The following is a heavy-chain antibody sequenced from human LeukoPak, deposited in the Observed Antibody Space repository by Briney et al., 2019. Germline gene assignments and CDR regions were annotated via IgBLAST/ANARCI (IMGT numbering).Heavy chain of an antibody. D-gene: IGHD3-16*02. CDR2: KYYSGST. J-gene: IGHJ4*02. Sequence: SETLSLTCAVSGVSINTCCYYWTWIRQPTGKGLEWIGYKYYSGSTRYNSSLRSRLTISLDTSKNQFSLRLTSVTAADTAVYYCARGRSYRFDFDSWGQGTLVIVSS. V-gene: IGHV4-61*01. CDR3: ARGRSYRFDFDS. CDR1: GVSINTCCYY.